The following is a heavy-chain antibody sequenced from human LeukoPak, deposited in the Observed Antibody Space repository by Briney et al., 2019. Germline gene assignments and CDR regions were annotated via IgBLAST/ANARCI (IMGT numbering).Heavy chain of an antibody. CDR1: GYTFTSYY. J-gene: IGHJ5*02. Sequence: ASVKVSCKASGYTFTSYYMHWVRQAPGQGLEWVGWINPKTDATNYAQKLQGRVTMTRDTSISTAYMELSSLRSDDTAVYFCARDMIFGPLLSAAYDLWGQGTLVTVSS. CDR3: ARDMIFGPLLSAAYDL. V-gene: IGHV1-2*02. D-gene: IGHD3/OR15-3a*01. CDR2: INPKTDAT.